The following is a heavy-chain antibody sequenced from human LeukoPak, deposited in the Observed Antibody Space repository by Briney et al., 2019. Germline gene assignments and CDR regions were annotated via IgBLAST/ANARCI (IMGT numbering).Heavy chain of an antibody. D-gene: IGHD1-26*01. V-gene: IGHV1-18*01. Sequence: ASVKVSCKASGYTFTSNSYGISWVRQAPGEGLEWLGWINVYDGKTSYLQSLQGRVRLTTDKDTDTAYLDLRSLTSDDTAIYFCARTYSGRGDWFDPWGQGTLVIVSS. J-gene: IGHJ5*02. CDR1: GYTFTSNSYG. CDR3: ARTYSGRGDWFDP. CDR2: INVYDGKT.